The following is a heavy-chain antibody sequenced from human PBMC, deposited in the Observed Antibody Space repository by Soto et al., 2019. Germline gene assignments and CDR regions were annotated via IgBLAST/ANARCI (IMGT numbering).Heavy chain of an antibody. J-gene: IGHJ3*02. CDR2: IIPILGIA. D-gene: IGHD1-1*01. Sequence: QVQLVQSGAEVKKPGSSVKVSCKASGGTFSSYTISWVRQAPGQGLEWMGRIIPILGIANYAQKFQGRVTITPDKSTRTAYMGLSSLRSEDTAVYYCARGTLADNAFDIWAKGQWSPSLQ. CDR3: ARGTLADNAFDI. CDR1: GGTFSSYT. V-gene: IGHV1-69*02.